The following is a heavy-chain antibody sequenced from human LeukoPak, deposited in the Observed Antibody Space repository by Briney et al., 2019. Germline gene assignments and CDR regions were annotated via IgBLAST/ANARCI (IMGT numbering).Heavy chain of an antibody. Sequence: ASETLSLTCNVSHGSIRSSNYYWGWIRQPPGKGLEWIGSIYYTGRTYYNPSLKSRVTISVDTSKNQFSLKLSSVTAADTAVYYCARGPTRDDVFDIWGQGAMVTVSS. CDR2: IYYTGRT. CDR3: ARGPTRDDVFDI. J-gene: IGHJ3*02. CDR1: HGSIRSSNYY. V-gene: IGHV4-39*07.